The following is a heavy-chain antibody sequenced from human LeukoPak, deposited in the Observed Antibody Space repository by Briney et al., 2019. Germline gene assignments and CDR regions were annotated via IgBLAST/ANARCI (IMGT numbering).Heavy chain of an antibody. J-gene: IGHJ5*02. D-gene: IGHD3-10*01. Sequence: GASVKVSCKASGYIFTSFAIHWVRQAPGQRLEWMGWINAGDGNTKYSEEFQGRVTLSRDTSASTAYMELSSLKSEDMAIYYCARMTRGSIGLDPWGQGTLVSVSS. V-gene: IGHV1-3*03. CDR3: ARMTRGSIGLDP. CDR2: INAGDGNT. CDR1: GYIFTSFA.